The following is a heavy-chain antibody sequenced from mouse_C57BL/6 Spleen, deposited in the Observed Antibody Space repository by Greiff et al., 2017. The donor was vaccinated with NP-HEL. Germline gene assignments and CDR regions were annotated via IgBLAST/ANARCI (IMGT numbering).Heavy chain of an antibody. J-gene: IGHJ4*01. CDR3: TETTGTWGYAMDY. D-gene: IGHD4-1*02. Sequence: EVKVEESGGGLVQPGGSMKLSCVASGFTFSNYWMNWVRQSPEKGLEWVAQIRLKSDNYATHYAESVKGRFTISRDDSKSSVYLQMNNLRAEDTGIYYCTETTGTWGYAMDYWGQGTSVTVSS. V-gene: IGHV6-3*01. CDR1: GFTFSNYW. CDR2: IRLKSDNYAT.